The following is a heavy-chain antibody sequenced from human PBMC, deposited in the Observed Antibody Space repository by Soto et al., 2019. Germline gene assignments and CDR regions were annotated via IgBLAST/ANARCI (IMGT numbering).Heavy chain of an antibody. Sequence: GGSLRLSCAASGFTFSNAWMNWVRQAPGKGLEWVGRIKSKTDGGTTDYAATVKGRFTISRDDSKNTLYLQMNSLKTEDTAVYYCTTDMYYYDSSGYSGDAFDIWGQGTMVTVSS. J-gene: IGHJ3*02. D-gene: IGHD3-22*01. CDR1: GFTFSNAW. CDR3: TTDMYYYDSSGYSGDAFDI. CDR2: IKSKTDGGTT. V-gene: IGHV3-15*07.